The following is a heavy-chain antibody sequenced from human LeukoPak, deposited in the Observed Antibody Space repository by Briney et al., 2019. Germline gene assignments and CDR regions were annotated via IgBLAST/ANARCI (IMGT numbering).Heavy chain of an antibody. V-gene: IGHV4-59*10. CDR2: IYTSGST. Sequence: SETLSLTCAVYGGSFSGYYWSWIRQPPGKGLEWIGRIYTSGSTNYNPSLKSRVTMSVDTSKNQFSLKLSSVTAADTAVYYCARGNYYDSSGYYRTAEYFQHWGQGTLVTVSS. J-gene: IGHJ1*01. CDR1: GGSFSGYY. CDR3: ARGNYYDSSGYYRTAEYFQH. D-gene: IGHD3-22*01.